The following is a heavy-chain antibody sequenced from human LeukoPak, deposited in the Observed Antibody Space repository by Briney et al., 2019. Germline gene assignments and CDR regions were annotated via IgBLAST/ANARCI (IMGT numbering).Heavy chain of an antibody. D-gene: IGHD4-17*01. Sequence: GGSLRLSCAASEFSFSDYYMSWIRQAPGKGLEWISYISSSGSTIYYADSVKGRFTISRDNAKNSVYLQMNSLRAEDTAVYYCAREVISDYAFDMWGQGTMVTVSS. CDR1: EFSFSDYY. J-gene: IGHJ3*02. CDR2: ISSSGSTI. CDR3: AREVISDYAFDM. V-gene: IGHV3-11*01.